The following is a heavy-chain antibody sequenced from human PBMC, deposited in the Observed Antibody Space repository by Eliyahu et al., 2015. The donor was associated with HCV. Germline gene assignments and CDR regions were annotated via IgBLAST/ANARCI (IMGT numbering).Heavy chain of an antibody. CDR2: VPYDGNT. V-gene: IGHV4-39*02. J-gene: IGHJ6*02. D-gene: IGHD1-26*01. CDR3: ASLRVGATRYYYHGMNV. CDR1: GVSIGSTSYY. Sequence: QLLLQQSGPGLVKASETLSLTCSVSGVSIGSTSYYWGWVRQPPGKGLEWIGTVPYDGNTYHNPSLKSRVTVSSDTSKNRFSLRLNSVTAADRAVYYCASLRVGATRYYYHGMNVWGQGATVSVSS.